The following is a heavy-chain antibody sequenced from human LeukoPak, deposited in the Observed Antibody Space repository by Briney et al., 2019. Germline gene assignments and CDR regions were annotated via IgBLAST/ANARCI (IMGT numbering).Heavy chain of an antibody. J-gene: IGHJ4*02. CDR2: ISYDGSNK. D-gene: IGHD3-10*01. Sequence: PGRSLRLSCAASGFTFSSYAMHWVRQAPGKGLEWVAVISYDGSNKYYEDSVKGRFTISRDNSKNTLYLQMNSLRAEDTAVYYCARAVGELRVLSYWGQGTLVTVSS. V-gene: IGHV3-30-3*01. CDR3: ARAVGELRVLSY. CDR1: GFTFSSYA.